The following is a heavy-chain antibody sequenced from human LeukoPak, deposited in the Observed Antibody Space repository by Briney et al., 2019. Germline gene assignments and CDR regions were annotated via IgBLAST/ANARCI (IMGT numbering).Heavy chain of an antibody. D-gene: IGHD3-3*01. Sequence: GRSLRLSCAASGFTFSSYGMHWVRQAPGKGLEWVAVIWYDGSNKYYADSVKGRFTISRDNSKNTLYLQMNNLRAEDTAVYYCARDDITIFGDQSDYYYYGMDVWGQGTTVTVSS. J-gene: IGHJ6*02. CDR1: GFTFSSYG. V-gene: IGHV3-33*01. CDR2: IWYDGSNK. CDR3: ARDDITIFGDQSDYYYYGMDV.